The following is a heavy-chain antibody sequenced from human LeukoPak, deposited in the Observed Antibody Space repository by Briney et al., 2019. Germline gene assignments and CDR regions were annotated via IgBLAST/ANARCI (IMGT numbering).Heavy chain of an antibody. CDR1: GFTFSDYY. V-gene: IGHV3-11*01. J-gene: IGHJ6*02. CDR3: AKSEDRVRGVTHYHYYGRDV. CDR2: ISSSGSTI. D-gene: IGHD3-10*01. Sequence: PGGSLRLSCAASGFTFSDYYMSWLRQAPGKGLEWVSYISSSGSTIYYADSVKGRFTISRDNAKNSLYLQMNSLRAEDTAVYYCAKSEDRVRGVTHYHYYGRDVGGQGPRATVSS.